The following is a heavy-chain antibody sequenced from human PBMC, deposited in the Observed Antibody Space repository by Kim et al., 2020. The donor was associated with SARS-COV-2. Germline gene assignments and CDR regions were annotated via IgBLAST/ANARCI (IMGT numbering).Heavy chain of an antibody. D-gene: IGHD2-15*01. CDR3: SRDQGWWHVDY. V-gene: IGHV4-39*07. Sequence: SETLSLICTVSGVSVTHSSYFWGWVRQSPGKGLEWIGSIDSGGSTHYNPSLRSRFTTSRDTPKNQYSLNLSSASAADTAAYHRSRDQGWWHVDYWGQG. J-gene: IGHJ4*02. CDR1: GVSVTHSSYF. CDR2: IDSGGST.